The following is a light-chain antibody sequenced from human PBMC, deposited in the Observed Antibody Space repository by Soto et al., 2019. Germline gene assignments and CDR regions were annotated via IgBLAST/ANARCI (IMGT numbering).Light chain of an antibody. CDR1: SSDVGGYNY. V-gene: IGLV2-14*01. CDR3: SSYTVSSTVL. Sequence: QSVLTQPASVSGSPGQSITISCTGTSSDVGGYNYVSGYQHHPGEAPKLIIYAVSNRPSGVSNRFSGSKSGNTASLTISGLQAEDEADYYCSSYTVSSTVLFGGGTKVTVL. CDR2: AVS. J-gene: IGLJ2*01.